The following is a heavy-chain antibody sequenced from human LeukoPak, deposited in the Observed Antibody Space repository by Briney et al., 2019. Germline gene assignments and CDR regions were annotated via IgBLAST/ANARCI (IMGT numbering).Heavy chain of an antibody. J-gene: IGHJ3*02. Sequence: GGSLRLSCAASGFTFSSYGMHWVRQAPGKGLEWVAVISYDGSNKYYADSVKGRFTISRDNSKNTLYLQMNSLSAGDTAVYYCAKEGRGGFDIWGQGTMVTVSS. D-gene: IGHD3-16*01. CDR3: AKEGRGGFDI. CDR1: GFTFSSYG. V-gene: IGHV3-30*18. CDR2: ISYDGSNK.